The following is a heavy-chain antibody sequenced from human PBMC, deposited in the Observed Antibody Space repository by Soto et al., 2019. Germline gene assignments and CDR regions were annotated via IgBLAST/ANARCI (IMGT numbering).Heavy chain of an antibody. CDR2: ISVSGDNT. V-gene: IGHV3-23*01. CDR3: AQEEAASFDY. Sequence: EVQLLESGGGLIQPGGSPRLSCTASGFTFINYAMSWVRQAPGKGLEWVSGISVSGDNTYYADSVKGRFTISRDNSKNTLYLQMNSLRAEDTAVYYCAQEEAASFDYWGQGTLVAVSS. J-gene: IGHJ4*02. CDR1: GFTFINYA. D-gene: IGHD2-15*01.